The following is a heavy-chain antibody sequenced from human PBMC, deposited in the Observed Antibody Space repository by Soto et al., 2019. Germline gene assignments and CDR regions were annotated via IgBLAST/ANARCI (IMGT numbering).Heavy chain of an antibody. CDR3: ACWGHIVPVAPSDFDR. CDR2: ISPDGSDV. J-gene: IGHJ4*02. CDR1: GFPFTNYW. D-gene: IGHD2-21*01. Sequence: GGSLRLSCAASGFPFTNYWMNLVRQTPGKGLMWVSRISPDGSDVGYADSVEGRITVSRDNAKNTLYLQMHSLRAEDTTMYYCACWGHIVPVAPSDFDRWGQGTLVTVSS. V-gene: IGHV3-74*01.